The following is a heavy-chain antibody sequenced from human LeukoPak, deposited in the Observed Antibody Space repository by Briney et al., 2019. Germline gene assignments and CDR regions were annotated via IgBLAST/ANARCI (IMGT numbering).Heavy chain of an antibody. CDR2: ISYDGSNK. D-gene: IGHD3-22*01. V-gene: IGHV3-30*04. CDR3: AREGGVVVVIFDY. J-gene: IGHJ4*02. CDR1: GFTFSSYA. Sequence: GGSLRLSCAASGFTFSSYAMHWVRQAPGKGLEWVAVISYDGSNKYYADSVKGRFTIPRDNSKNTLYLQMNSLRAEDTAVYYCAREGGVVVVIFDYWGQGTLVTVSS.